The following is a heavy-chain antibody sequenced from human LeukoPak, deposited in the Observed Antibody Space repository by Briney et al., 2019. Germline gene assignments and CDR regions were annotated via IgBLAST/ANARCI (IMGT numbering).Heavy chain of an antibody. D-gene: IGHD6-13*01. V-gene: IGHV1-18*01. CDR1: GYTFTSYG. Sequence: GASVKVSCKASGYTFTSYGISWVRQAPGQGLEWMGRISAYNGNTNYAQKLQGRVTMTTDTSTSTAYMELSSLRSEDTAVYYCARVAAAGTGIFVNFYYSMDIWGKGTTVTISS. J-gene: IGHJ6*03. CDR3: ARVAAAGTGIFVNFYYSMDI. CDR2: ISAYNGNT.